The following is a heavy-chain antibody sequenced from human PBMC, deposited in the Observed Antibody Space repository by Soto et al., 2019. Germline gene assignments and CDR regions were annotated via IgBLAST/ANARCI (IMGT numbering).Heavy chain of an antibody. CDR2: VRGSGDIT. V-gene: IGHV3-23*01. J-gene: IGHJ4*02. CDR1: GFTFSGHA. CDR3: ARSFSGWYFLDY. D-gene: IGHD6-19*01. Sequence: EVQLLESGGGLVQPGGSLRLSCAASGFTFSGHAMSWVRQAPGKGLEWVSAVRGSGDITYYADTVKGRFTISRDNSKNTLYLQMTSLRVEDTAVYYCARSFSGWYFLDYWGQGTLVTVSS.